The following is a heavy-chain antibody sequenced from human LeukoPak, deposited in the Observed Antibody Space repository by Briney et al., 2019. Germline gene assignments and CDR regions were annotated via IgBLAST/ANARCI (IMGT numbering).Heavy chain of an antibody. D-gene: IGHD3-10*01. Sequence: PGRSLRLSCAASGFTFSSYAMHRVRQAPGKGLEWVAVVSYDGSNKYYADSVKGRFTISRDNSKNTLYLQMNSLRAEDTAVYYCARPLDSADSFSAFDIWGQGTMVTVSS. CDR3: ARPLDSADSFSAFDI. CDR2: VSYDGSNK. J-gene: IGHJ3*02. V-gene: IGHV3-30-3*01. CDR1: GFTFSSYA.